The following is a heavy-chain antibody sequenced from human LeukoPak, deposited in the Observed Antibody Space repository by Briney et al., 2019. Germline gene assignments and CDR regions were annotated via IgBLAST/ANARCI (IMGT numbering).Heavy chain of an antibody. J-gene: IGHJ5*02. V-gene: IGHV3-33*01. CDR2: IWYDGSNK. Sequence: GGSLRLSCAASGFTFSSYGMHRVRQAPGKGLEWVAVIWYDGSNKYYADSVKGRFTISRDNSKNTLYLQMNSLRAEDTAVYYCARDRVPAAIAWFDPWGQGTLVTVSS. D-gene: IGHD2-2*01. CDR1: GFTFSSYG. CDR3: ARDRVPAAIAWFDP.